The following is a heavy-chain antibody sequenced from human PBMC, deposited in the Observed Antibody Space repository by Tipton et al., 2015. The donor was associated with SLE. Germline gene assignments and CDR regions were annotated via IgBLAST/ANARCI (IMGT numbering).Heavy chain of an antibody. CDR2: ISDSGGRT. D-gene: IGHD3-3*01. CDR3: ARDLSRNYDFWSGYFRGTFDY. V-gene: IGHV3-23*01. J-gene: IGHJ4*02. Sequence: SLRLSCAVSGFTFRTYSMNWVRQAPGKGLEWVSAISDSGGRTYYADSVKGRFTISRDNSKNSLYLQMNSLRAEDTAVYYCARDLSRNYDFWSGYFRGTFDYWGQGTLVTVSS. CDR1: GFTFRTYS.